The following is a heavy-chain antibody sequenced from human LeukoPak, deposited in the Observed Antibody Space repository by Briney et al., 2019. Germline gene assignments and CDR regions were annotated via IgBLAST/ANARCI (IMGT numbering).Heavy chain of an antibody. D-gene: IGHD3-3*01. Sequence: EASVTVSCKASGYTFTSYDINWVRQATGQGLEWMGWMNPNSGNTGYAQKFQGRVTMTRNTSISTAYMELSSLRSEDTAVYYCARVPTYYDFWSGYYPNWFDPWGQGTLVTVSS. V-gene: IGHV1-8*01. CDR1: GYTFTSYD. J-gene: IGHJ5*02. CDR2: MNPNSGNT. CDR3: ARVPTYYDFWSGYYPNWFDP.